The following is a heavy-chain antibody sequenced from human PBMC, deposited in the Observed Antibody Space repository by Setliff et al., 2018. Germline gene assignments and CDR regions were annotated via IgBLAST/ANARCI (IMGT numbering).Heavy chain of an antibody. D-gene: IGHD1-26*01. CDR2: ISSDANTI. V-gene: IGHV3-11*01. CDR3: ARSPPNRGVGQGHHMDV. Sequence: GLEWVSLISSDANTIYYADSVKGRFTISRDNAKNSLYLRMDTLGAEDTAVYYCARSPPNRGVGQGHHMDVWGKGTTVTVSS. J-gene: IGHJ6*03.